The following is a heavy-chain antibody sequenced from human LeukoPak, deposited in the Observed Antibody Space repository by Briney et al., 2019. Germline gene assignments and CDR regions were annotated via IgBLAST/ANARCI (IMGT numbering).Heavy chain of an antibody. Sequence: GGSLRLSCAASGFTFSSYAMHWVRQAPGKGLEWVAVISYDGSNKYYAYSVKGRFTISRDNSKNTLYLQMNSLRAEDTAVYYCARDNGDYYGSAWFDPWGQGTLVTVSS. J-gene: IGHJ5*02. CDR2: ISYDGSNK. V-gene: IGHV3-30*04. D-gene: IGHD3-10*01. CDR3: ARDNGDYYGSAWFDP. CDR1: GFTFSSYA.